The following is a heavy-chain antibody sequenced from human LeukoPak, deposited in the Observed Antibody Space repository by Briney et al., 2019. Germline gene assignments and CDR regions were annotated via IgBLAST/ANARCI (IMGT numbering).Heavy chain of an antibody. V-gene: IGHV3-11*04. CDR1: GFTFSDYY. CDR2: ISSSSSTI. J-gene: IGHJ4*02. CDR3: ARAPHIVLMVYASYYFDY. Sequence: GGSLRLSCAASGFTFSDYYMSWIRQAPGKGLEWVSYISSSSSTIYYADSVKGRFTISRDNAKNSLYLQMNSLRAEDTAVYYCARAPHIVLMVYASYYFDYWGQGTLVTVSS. D-gene: IGHD2-8*01.